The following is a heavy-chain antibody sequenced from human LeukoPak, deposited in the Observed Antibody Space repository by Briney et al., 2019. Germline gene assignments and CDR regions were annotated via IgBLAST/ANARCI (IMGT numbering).Heavy chain of an antibody. CDR2: IYTSGST. D-gene: IGHD6-19*01. J-gene: IGHJ5*02. Sequence: TSETLSLTCTVSGGSISSGSYYWSWIRQPAGKGLEWIGRIYTSGSTNYNPSLKSRVTISVDTSKNQFSLKLSSVTAADTAVYYCARRHHTGYSSGWYYVFGWFDPWGQGTLVTVSS. CDR1: GGSISSGSYY. V-gene: IGHV4-61*02. CDR3: ARRHHTGYSSGWYYVFGWFDP.